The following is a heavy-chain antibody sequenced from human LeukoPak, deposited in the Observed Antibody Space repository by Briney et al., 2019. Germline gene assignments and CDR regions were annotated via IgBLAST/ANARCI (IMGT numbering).Heavy chain of an antibody. J-gene: IGHJ4*02. Sequence: GGSLRLSCAASGFTFSSYSMNWVRQAPGKGLEWVANIKQDGSEKYYVDSVKHRFTISRDNTKNLLYLEMNSLRAEDTAMYFCVRDVGAVRGEVYFDYWGQGTLVTVSS. CDR2: IKQDGSEK. CDR3: VRDVGAVRGEVYFDY. V-gene: IGHV3-7*01. D-gene: IGHD3-10*01. CDR1: GFTFSSYS.